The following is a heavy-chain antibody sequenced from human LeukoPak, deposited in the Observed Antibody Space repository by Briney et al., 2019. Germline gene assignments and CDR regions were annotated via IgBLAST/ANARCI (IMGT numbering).Heavy chain of an antibody. CDR2: IGIFGDT. J-gene: IGHJ2*01. D-gene: IGHD6-13*01. V-gene: IGHV3-13*01. CDR1: GFTFSSYD. CDR3: TRDRRIAAAGTRGDWYFDL. Sequence: GGSLRLSCAASGFTFSSYDMHCVPQATGKGLECVSSIGIFGDTYYPASVKGRFTLSRENAKNSFYLQMNSLRAGHTAVYYCTRDRRIAAAGTRGDWYFDLWGRGTLVTVSS.